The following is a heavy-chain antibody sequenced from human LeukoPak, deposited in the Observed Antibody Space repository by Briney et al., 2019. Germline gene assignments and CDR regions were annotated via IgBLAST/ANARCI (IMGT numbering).Heavy chain of an antibody. CDR3: AVGISGTPLDY. D-gene: IGHD1-7*01. CDR2: ISSNSNYI. CDR1: GFTFSGHT. Sequence: GGSLRLSCAASGFTFSGHTMHWVRQAPGKGLEWVSSISSNSNYIYYADSVKVRFTISRDYAKSSLYLQLNSLRAEDTAVYYCAVGISGTPLDYWGQGALVTVSS. V-gene: IGHV3-21*06. J-gene: IGHJ4*02.